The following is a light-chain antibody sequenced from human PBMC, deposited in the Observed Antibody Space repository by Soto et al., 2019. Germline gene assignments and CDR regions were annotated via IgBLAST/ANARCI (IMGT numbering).Light chain of an antibody. CDR3: QQYGSSPLT. CDR2: DAS. V-gene: IGKV3D-15*01. Sequence: EIVITQSPVTLSVSPGERATLSCRASQSVRSNLAWYQQKPGQAPRLLIYDASNRATGIPARFSGSGSGTEFSLTISSLQSEDFAVYYCQQYGSSPLTFGGGTKVDIK. J-gene: IGKJ4*01. CDR1: QSVRSN.